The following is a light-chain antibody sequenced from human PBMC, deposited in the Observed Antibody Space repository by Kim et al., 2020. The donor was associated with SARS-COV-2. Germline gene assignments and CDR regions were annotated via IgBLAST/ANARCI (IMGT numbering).Light chain of an antibody. V-gene: IGLV3-1*01. J-gene: IGLJ2*01. CDR1: KLGDKY. CDR2: QDS. CDR3: QAWDSSTGV. Sequence: SYELTQPPSVSVSPGQTASITCSGDKLGDKYACWYQQKPGQSPVLVIYQDSKRPSGIAERFSGSNSGNTATLTISGTQAMDEGDYYCQAWDSSTGVFGGG.